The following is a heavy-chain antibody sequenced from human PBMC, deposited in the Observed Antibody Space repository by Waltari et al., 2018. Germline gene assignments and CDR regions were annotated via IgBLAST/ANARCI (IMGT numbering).Heavy chain of an antibody. D-gene: IGHD3-22*01. CDR2: IYYSGST. J-gene: IGHJ4*02. V-gene: IGHV4-39*01. Sequence: QLQLQESGPGLVKPSETLSLTCTVSGGSISSSSYYWGWIRQPPGKGLEWIGSIYYSGSTYYNPSLKSRVTISVDTSKNQFSLKLSSVTAADTAVYYCARQAITMIVVVIFDYWGQGTLVTVSS. CDR1: GGSISSSSYY. CDR3: ARQAITMIVVVIFDY.